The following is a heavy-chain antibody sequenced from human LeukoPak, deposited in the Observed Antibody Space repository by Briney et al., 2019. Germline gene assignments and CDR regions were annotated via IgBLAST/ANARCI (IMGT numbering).Heavy chain of an antibody. CDR1: GGSISSSSYY. V-gene: IGHV4-39*07. J-gene: IGHJ6*03. D-gene: IGHD3-3*02. CDR3: ESYSILGDYYYMDV. Sequence: SETLSLTCTVSGGSISSSSYYWGWIRQPPGKGLEWIGSIYYSGSTYYNPSLKSRVTISVDTSKNQFSLKLSSVTAADTAVYYCESYSILGDYYYMDVWGKGTTVTVSS. CDR2: IYYSGST.